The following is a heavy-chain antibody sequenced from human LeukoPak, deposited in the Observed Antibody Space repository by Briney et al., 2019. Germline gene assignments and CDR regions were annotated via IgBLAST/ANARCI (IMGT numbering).Heavy chain of an antibody. D-gene: IGHD4-17*01. V-gene: IGHV4-34*01. CDR3: ASYGDYLHY. J-gene: IGHJ4*02. CDR2: INHSGST. Sequence: SETLSLTCAVYGGSFSGYYWSWIRQPPGKGLEWIGEINHSGSTNYNPSLKSRVTISVDRSKNQFSLKLSSVTAADTAVYYCASYGDYLHYWGQGTLVTVSS. CDR1: GGSFSGYY.